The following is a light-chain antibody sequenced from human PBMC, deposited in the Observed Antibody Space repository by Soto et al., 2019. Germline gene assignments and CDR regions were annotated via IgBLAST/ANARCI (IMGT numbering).Light chain of an antibody. CDR2: EVT. V-gene: IGLV2-8*01. CDR1: SSDVGGYNF. CDR3: SSYAGSKNRYV. Sequence: QSALTQPPSASGSRGQSVTISCTGTSSDVGGYNFVSWYQQHPGKAPKVILYEVTKQPSGVPDRFSGSKSGNTASLTVSGLQTEDEAHYYCSSYAGSKNRYVFGTGTKVTVL. J-gene: IGLJ1*01.